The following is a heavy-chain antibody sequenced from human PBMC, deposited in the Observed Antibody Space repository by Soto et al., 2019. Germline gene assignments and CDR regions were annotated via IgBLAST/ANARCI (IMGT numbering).Heavy chain of an antibody. Sequence: LSLTCAVSGGSISSSNWWSWVRQPPGKGLEWIGEIYHSGSTNYNPSLKSRVTISVDKSKNQFSLKLSSVTAADTAVYYCASLGYCSGGSCHYFDYWGQGTLVTVSS. CDR3: ASLGYCSGGSCHYFDY. V-gene: IGHV4-4*02. CDR2: IYHSGST. CDR1: GGSISSSNW. J-gene: IGHJ4*02. D-gene: IGHD2-15*01.